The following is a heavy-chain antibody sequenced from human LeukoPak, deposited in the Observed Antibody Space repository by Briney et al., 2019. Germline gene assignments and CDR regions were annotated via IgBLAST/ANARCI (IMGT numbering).Heavy chain of an antibody. D-gene: IGHD6-13*01. Sequence: GSLRLSCAASGFTFSNYAMSWVRQPAGKGLEWIGRIYTSGSTNYNPSLKSRVTMSVDTSKNQFSLKLSSVTAADTAVYYCARTSSSWYSQIDYWGQGTLVTVSS. CDR2: IYTSGST. CDR3: ARTSSSWYSQIDY. V-gene: IGHV4-4*07. CDR1: GFTFSNYA. J-gene: IGHJ4*02.